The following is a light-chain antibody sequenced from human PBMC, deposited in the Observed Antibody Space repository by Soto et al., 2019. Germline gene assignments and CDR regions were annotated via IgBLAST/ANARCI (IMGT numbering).Light chain of an antibody. CDR3: LQDYNYPWT. CDR1: QGISSY. Sequence: IQLTQSPSFLCASVGDRVTLSSRASQGISSYLAWYQQKPGKAPEVLIYAASTLQSGVPSRFSGSGSGTDFTLTISSLQPEDFATYYCLQDYNYPWTFGQGTKVDIK. J-gene: IGKJ1*01. V-gene: IGKV1-6*01. CDR2: AAS.